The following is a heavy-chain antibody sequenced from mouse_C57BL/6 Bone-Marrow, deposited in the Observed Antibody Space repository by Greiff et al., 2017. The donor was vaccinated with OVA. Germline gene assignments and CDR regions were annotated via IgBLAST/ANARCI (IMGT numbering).Heavy chain of an antibody. Sequence: QVQLQQSGAELVKPGASVKLSCKASGYTFTSYWMHWVKQRPGQGLEWIGMIHPNSGSTNYNEKFKSKATLTVDKSSSTAYMQLSSLTSEDSAVYYCARSDCYYGSSYGGGSYWGQGTTLTVSS. CDR2: IHPNSGST. V-gene: IGHV1-64*01. D-gene: IGHD1-1*01. J-gene: IGHJ2*01. CDR3: ARSDCYYGSSYGGGSY. CDR1: GYTFTSYW.